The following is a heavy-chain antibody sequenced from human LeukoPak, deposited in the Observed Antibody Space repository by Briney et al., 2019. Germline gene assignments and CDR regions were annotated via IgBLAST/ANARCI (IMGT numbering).Heavy chain of an antibody. D-gene: IGHD6-13*01. J-gene: IGHJ4*02. CDR3: AREGYTSSWYSGYYYFDY. CDR1: GGSISSGSYF. V-gene: IGHV4-61*02. Sequence: TSETLSLTCTVSGGSISSGSYFWTWIRQPAGKGLEWIGRINTSGSTNYNPSLKSRVTISVDTSKNQFSLKLSSVTAADTAVFYCAREGYTSSWYSGYYYFDYWGQRTLVTVSS. CDR2: INTSGST.